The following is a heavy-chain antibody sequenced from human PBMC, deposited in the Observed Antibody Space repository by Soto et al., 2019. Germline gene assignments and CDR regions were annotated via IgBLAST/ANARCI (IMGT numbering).Heavy chain of an antibody. J-gene: IGHJ4*02. CDR3: AREGGGHCSGGSCYVDY. Sequence: QVQLQQWGAGLLKPSETLSLTCAVYGGSFSGYYWSWIRQPPGKGLEWIGEINHSGSTNYNPSLKSRVTISVDTSKTQFSLKRSSVTAADTAVYYCAREGGGHCSGGSCYVDYWGQGTLVTVSS. D-gene: IGHD2-15*01. CDR1: GGSFSGYY. CDR2: INHSGST. V-gene: IGHV4-34*01.